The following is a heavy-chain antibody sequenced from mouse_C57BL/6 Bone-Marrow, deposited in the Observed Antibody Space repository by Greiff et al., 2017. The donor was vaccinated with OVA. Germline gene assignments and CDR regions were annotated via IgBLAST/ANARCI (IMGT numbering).Heavy chain of an antibody. CDR1: GYTFTSYW. Sequence: QVQLQQSGPELVKPGASVKLSCKASGYTFTSYWMQWVKQRPGQGLEWIGEIDPSDSYTNYNQKFKGKATLTVDTSSSTAYMQLSSLTSEDSAVYYCARDDYDGGPWFAYWGQGTLVTVSA. D-gene: IGHD2-4*01. V-gene: IGHV1-50*01. CDR3: ARDDYDGGPWFAY. J-gene: IGHJ3*01. CDR2: IDPSDSYT.